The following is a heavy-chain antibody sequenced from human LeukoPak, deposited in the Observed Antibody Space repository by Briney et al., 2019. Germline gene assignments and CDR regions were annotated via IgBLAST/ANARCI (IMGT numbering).Heavy chain of an antibody. Sequence: VASVKVSCKASGYTFTSYGISWVRQAPGQGLEWMGWISAYNGNTNYAQKLQGRVTMTTDTSTSTVYMELSSLRSEDTAVYYCARDLQYYDFWSGYCLGYWGQGTLVTVSS. V-gene: IGHV1-18*01. CDR3: ARDLQYYDFWSGYCLGY. CDR1: GYTFTSYG. CDR2: ISAYNGNT. D-gene: IGHD3-3*01. J-gene: IGHJ4*02.